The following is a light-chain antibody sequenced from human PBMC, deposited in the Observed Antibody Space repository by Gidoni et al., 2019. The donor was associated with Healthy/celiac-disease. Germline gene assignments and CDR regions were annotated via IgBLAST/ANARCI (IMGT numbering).Light chain of an antibody. J-gene: IGLJ1*01. CDR3: SSYTSSSLYV. V-gene: IGLV2-14*01. CDR2: EVS. Sequence: QSALTQPASVSGSPGQSITISCTGTSSDVGGYNYVSWYQQHPGKAPKLMIYEVSNRPSGVSNRFSGSKSGKTASLTISGLQAEDEADYYCSSYTSSSLYVFGTGTKVTVL. CDR1: SSDVGGYNY.